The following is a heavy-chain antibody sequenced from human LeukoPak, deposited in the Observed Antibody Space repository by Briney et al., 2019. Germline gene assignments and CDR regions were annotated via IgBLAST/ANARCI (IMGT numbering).Heavy chain of an antibody. CDR2: ISSSSSYI. Sequence: PGGSLRLSCAASGFTFSSYSMNWVRQAPGKGLDWVSSISSSSSYIYYADSVKGRFTISRDNAKNSLYLQMNSLRAEDTAVYYCARDQMRPNYDFWSGPWGRAYYFDYWGQGTLVTVSS. CDR1: GFTFSSYS. V-gene: IGHV3-21*01. D-gene: IGHD3-3*01. J-gene: IGHJ4*02. CDR3: ARDQMRPNYDFWSGPWGRAYYFDY.